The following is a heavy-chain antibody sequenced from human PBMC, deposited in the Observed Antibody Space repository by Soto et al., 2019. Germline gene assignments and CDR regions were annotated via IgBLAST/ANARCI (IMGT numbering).Heavy chain of an antibody. CDR3: APLGKVGGLNYYGMDV. V-gene: IGHV1-18*01. CDR1: GYSFTNYA. D-gene: IGHD1-26*01. CDR2: INTYIGNT. Sequence: ASVNVSCKASGYSFTNYAISWVRQAPGQGLEWMGWINTYIGNTNYAQKVQGRVTMATDTSTSTAYMELRSLRSEDTAVYYCAPLGKVGGLNYYGMDVWGQGTTVTVSS. J-gene: IGHJ6*02.